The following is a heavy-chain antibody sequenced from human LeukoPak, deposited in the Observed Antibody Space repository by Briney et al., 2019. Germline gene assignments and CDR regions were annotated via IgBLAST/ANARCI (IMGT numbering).Heavy chain of an antibody. CDR1: GGSIGSYY. CDR2: IYTSGST. J-gene: IGHJ4*02. Sequence: SSETLSLTCTVSGGSIGSYYWSWIRQPPGKGLEWIGYIYTSGSTNYNPSLKSRVTISVDTSKNQFSLKLSSVTAADTAVYYCARMARAGIFDYWGQGTLVTVSS. CDR3: ARMARAGIFDY. V-gene: IGHV4-4*09. D-gene: IGHD3-10*01.